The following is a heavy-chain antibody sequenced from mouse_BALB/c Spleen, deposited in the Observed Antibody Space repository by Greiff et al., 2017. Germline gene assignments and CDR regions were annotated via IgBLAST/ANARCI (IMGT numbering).Heavy chain of an antibody. CDR2: ISYSGST. CDR1: GYSITSDYA. V-gene: IGHV3-2*02. Sequence: EVKLVESGPGLVKPSQSLSLTCTVTGYSITSDYAWNWIRQFPGNKLEWMGYISYSGSTSYNPSLKSRISITRDTSKNQFFLQLNSVTTEDTATYYCARNYYGSSPYWYFDVWGAGTTVTVSS. J-gene: IGHJ1*01. D-gene: IGHD1-1*01. CDR3: ARNYYGSSPYWYFDV.